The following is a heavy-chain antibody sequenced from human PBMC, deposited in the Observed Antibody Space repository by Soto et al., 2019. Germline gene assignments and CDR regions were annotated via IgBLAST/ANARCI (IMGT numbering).Heavy chain of an antibody. Sequence: GGSLILSCAASGFTFSSYGMHWVRQAPGKGLEWVAVISYDGSNKYYADSVKGRFTISRDNSKNTLYPQMNSLRAEDTAVYYCAKDIVVVPAAHYYNWFDPWGQGTLVTVSS. J-gene: IGHJ5*02. CDR1: GFTFSSYG. CDR2: ISYDGSNK. CDR3: AKDIVVVPAAHYYNWFDP. V-gene: IGHV3-30*18. D-gene: IGHD2-2*01.